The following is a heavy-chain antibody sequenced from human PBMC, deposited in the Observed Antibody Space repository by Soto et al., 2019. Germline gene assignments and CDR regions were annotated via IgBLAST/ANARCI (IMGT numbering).Heavy chain of an antibody. CDR2: IYYSGST. Sequence: SETLSLTCTVSGGSISSSSYYWGWIRQPPGKGLEWIGSIYYSGSTYYHPSLKSRVTISVDTSKNQFSLKLSSVTAADTAVYYCARLAITMIVVVIDDAFDIWGQGTMVT. D-gene: IGHD3-22*01. CDR1: GGSISSSSYY. J-gene: IGHJ3*02. CDR3: ARLAITMIVVVIDDAFDI. V-gene: IGHV4-39*01.